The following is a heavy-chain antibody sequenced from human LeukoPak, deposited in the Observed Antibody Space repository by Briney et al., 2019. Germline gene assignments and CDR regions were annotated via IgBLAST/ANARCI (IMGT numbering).Heavy chain of an antibody. D-gene: IGHD6-13*01. J-gene: IGHJ4*02. CDR3: ARGFGSSWFDY. CDR1: GYTFTANH. V-gene: IGHV1-2*02. Sequence: ASVKVSCKASGYTFTANHIHWMRQAPGQGLEWMGWNSNGGGTKYAPKFQGRVTMTRHTAISTAYMELSTLRFDDTAVYYCARGFGSSWFDYWGQGSLVTVSS. CDR2: NSNGGGT.